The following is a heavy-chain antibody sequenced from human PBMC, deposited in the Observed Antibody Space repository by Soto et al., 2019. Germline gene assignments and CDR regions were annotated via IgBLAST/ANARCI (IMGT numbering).Heavy chain of an antibody. CDR3: ARESSGYYGMDV. D-gene: IGHD6-25*01. V-gene: IGHV4-31*03. CDR2: RYYSEST. J-gene: IGHJ6*02. CDR1: GGSITTGGYY. Sequence: PSETLSLTCTVSGGSITTGGYYWSWIRQLPGKGLEWIGHRYYSESTYYNPSLKSRVTISVDTSKNQFSLKLSSVTAADTAVYYCARESSGYYGMDVWGQGTTVTV.